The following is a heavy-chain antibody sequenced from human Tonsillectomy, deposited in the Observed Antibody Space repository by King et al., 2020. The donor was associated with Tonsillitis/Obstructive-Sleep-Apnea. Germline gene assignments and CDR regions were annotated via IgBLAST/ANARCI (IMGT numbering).Heavy chain of an antibody. V-gene: IGHV3-9*01. Sequence: DVQLVESGGGLVQPGRSLRLSCAASGFTFDDYAMHWVRQAPGKGLEWVSGISYNGGDIAYADSVKGRFTISRDNAKNSLYLQMNSLRPEDTALYYCAKDIPVASTEGSAYYFGHWGQGTLVTVSS. J-gene: IGHJ4*02. CDR1: GFTFDDYA. CDR3: AKDIPVASTEGSAYYFGH. D-gene: IGHD6-19*01. CDR2: ISYNGGDI.